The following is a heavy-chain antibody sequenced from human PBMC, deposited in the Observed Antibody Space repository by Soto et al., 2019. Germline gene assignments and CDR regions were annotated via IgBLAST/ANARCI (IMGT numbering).Heavy chain of an antibody. J-gene: IGHJ3*02. D-gene: IGHD3-10*01. CDR3: ARANGSGWGAFDI. V-gene: IGHV4-30-2*01. Sequence: PSETLCLTCPGSGGSMSSGRYSWSWIRQPPGKGLEWIGYIYHSGSTYYNPSLKSRVTISVDRSKNQFSLKLSSVTAADTAVYYCARANGSGWGAFDIWGQGTMVT. CDR1: GGSMSSGRYS. CDR2: IYHSGST.